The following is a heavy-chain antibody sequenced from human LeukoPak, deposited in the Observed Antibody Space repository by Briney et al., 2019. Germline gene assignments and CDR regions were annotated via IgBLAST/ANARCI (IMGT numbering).Heavy chain of an antibody. Sequence: SETLSLTCSVSGGSISNYYWSWIRQSPGPGLEWIGYVYYSGSTNYNPSLKSRVTISVDTSKNQFSLTLTSVTAADTAVYYCAMTGKYDAGNYHPPCGRGILVTVSS. J-gene: IGHJ5*02. CDR3: AMTGKYDAGNYHPP. V-gene: IGHV4-59*08. D-gene: IGHD3-10*01. CDR1: GGSISNYY. CDR2: VYYSGST.